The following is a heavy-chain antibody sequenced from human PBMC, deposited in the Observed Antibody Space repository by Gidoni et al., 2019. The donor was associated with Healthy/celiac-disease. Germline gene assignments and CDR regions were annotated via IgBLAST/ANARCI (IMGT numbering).Heavy chain of an antibody. Sequence: QVQMVQSGAEVKKPGASVQVSRTDSGYTLLELSMHWVRQAPGKGLEWMGGFDPEDGDAIYTQKSQGRVTMTEDTSTDTAYMELSCLRSEDTAVYYCAIFGASPSGDWFDPWCQGTLVTVSS. CDR1: GYTLLELS. V-gene: IGHV1-24*01. CDR2: FDPEDGDA. CDR3: AIFGASPSGDWFDP. J-gene: IGHJ5*02. D-gene: IGHD3-3*01.